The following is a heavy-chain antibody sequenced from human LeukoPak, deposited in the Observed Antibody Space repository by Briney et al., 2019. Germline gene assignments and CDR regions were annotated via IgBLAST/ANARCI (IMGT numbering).Heavy chain of an antibody. J-gene: IGHJ4*02. CDR1: GGSISSYY. Sequence: SGTLFLTCTVSGGSISSYYWSWIRQPPGKGLEWIGYIYYGGSTDYNPSLKSRVTISVDTSKNQFSLKLSSVTAADTAVYYCAREPKGGYYYDSSGYYYWGQGTLVTVSS. CDR3: AREPKGGYYYDSSGYYY. CDR2: IYYGGST. D-gene: IGHD3-22*01. V-gene: IGHV4-59*12.